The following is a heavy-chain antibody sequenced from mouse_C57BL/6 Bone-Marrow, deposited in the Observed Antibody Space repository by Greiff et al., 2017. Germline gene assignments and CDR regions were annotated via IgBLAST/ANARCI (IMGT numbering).Heavy chain of an antibody. D-gene: IGHD1-1*01. CDR3: ARGLYYYGSRGWYFDV. Sequence: QVQLQQSGAELARPGASVKLSCKASGYTFTSYGISWVKQRTGQGLEWIGEIYPRSGNTYYNEKFKGKATLTADKSSSTAYMELRSLTSEDSAVYFCARGLYYYGSRGWYFDVWGTGTTVTVSS. CDR2: IYPRSGNT. J-gene: IGHJ1*03. CDR1: GYTFTSYG. V-gene: IGHV1-81*01.